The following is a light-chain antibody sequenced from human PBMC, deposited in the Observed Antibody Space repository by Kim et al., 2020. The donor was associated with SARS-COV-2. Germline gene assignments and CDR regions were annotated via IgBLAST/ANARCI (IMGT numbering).Light chain of an antibody. J-gene: IGLJ3*02. CDR1: ALPKQY. CDR2: EDT. V-gene: IGLV3-25*03. CDR3: QSADSTDTFWV. Sequence: SYELTQPPSVSVSPGQTARITCSGDALPKQYAYWFQQKPGQAPVVVIYEDTERPSGIPERFSGSTSGTTVTLTISGVQAEDAADYYCQSADSTDTFWVFGGGTQLTVL.